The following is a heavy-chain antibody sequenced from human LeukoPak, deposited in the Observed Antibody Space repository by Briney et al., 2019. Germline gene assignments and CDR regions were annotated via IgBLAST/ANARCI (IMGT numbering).Heavy chain of an antibody. D-gene: IGHD3-22*01. J-gene: IGHJ4*02. Sequence: GGSLRLSCVVSGFTFSSYNMNWVRQAPGKGLEWVSYIRSSSSTIYYADSVKCRFTISRDNAKNSLYLQMNSLRDEDTAVYYCARTGSTGYYPHYFDYWGQGTLVTVSS. CDR1: GFTFSSYN. V-gene: IGHV3-48*02. CDR2: IRSSSSTI. CDR3: ARTGSTGYYPHYFDY.